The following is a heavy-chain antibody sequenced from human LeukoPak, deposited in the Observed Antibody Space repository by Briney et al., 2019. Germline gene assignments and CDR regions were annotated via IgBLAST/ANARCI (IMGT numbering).Heavy chain of an antibody. Sequence: GGSLRLSCAASGFTLSSYSMNWVRQAPGKGLEWVANIKQDGTEKYYVDSVKGRFTVSRDNAKNSLYLQMNNLRAEDTAVYYCARAIDYGYPGGYWGQGTLVTVSS. J-gene: IGHJ4*02. CDR1: GFTLSSYS. CDR2: IKQDGTEK. CDR3: ARAIDYGYPGGY. D-gene: IGHD4-17*01. V-gene: IGHV3-7*01.